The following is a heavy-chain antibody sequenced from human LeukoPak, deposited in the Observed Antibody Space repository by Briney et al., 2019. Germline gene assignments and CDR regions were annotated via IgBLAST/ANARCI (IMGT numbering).Heavy chain of an antibody. Sequence: PGGSLRLSCAASGFTFSSYSMNWVRQAPGKGLEWVSYISSSSSTIYYADSVKGRFTISRDNAKNSLYLQMNSLRAEDTAVYYCAREVTPLFDYWGQGTLVTVSS. CDR2: ISSSSSTI. J-gene: IGHJ4*02. CDR3: AREVTPLFDY. V-gene: IGHV3-48*01. CDR1: GFTFSSYS. D-gene: IGHD4-23*01.